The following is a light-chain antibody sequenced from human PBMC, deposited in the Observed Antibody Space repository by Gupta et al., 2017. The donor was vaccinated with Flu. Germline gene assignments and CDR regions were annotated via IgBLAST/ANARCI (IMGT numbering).Light chain of an antibody. CDR1: QRVRTSY. Sequence: EVVLTQSPGTLSLSPGERATLSCRASQRVRTSYLAWYQQKPGQAPRLLIYGASSRATGIPDRFRGSGSGTDFTLTISRLEPEDFAVYYCQQYGSSSWTFGQGTKVDIK. CDR2: GAS. CDR3: QQYGSSSWT. J-gene: IGKJ1*01. V-gene: IGKV3-20*01.